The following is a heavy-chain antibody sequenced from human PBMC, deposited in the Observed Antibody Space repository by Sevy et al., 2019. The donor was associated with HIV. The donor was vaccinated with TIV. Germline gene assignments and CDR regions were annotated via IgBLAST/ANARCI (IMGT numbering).Heavy chain of an antibody. CDR1: GFTFSSYS. CDR3: ARDPAAVNYYDSSGYVDY. J-gene: IGHJ4*02. Sequence: GGSLRLSCAASGFTFSSYSMIWVRQAPGKGLEWVSSISSSSSYIYYADSVKGRFTISRDNAKNSLYLQMNSLRAEDTAVYYCARDPAAVNYYDSSGYVDYWGQGTLVTVSS. CDR2: ISSSSSYI. D-gene: IGHD3-22*01. V-gene: IGHV3-21*01.